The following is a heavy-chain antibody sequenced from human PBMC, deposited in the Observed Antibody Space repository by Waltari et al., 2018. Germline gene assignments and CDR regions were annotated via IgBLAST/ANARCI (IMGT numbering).Heavy chain of an antibody. CDR1: GFPFSSYA. Sequence: QVQLVESGGGVVQPGRSLRLSCAASGFPFSSYAMLWVRQAPGKGLEWVAVISFDGSNKYYADSVKGRFTISRDNSKNTLYLQMNSLRAEDTAVYYCARDTVDSGYVGFYFDYWGQGTLVTVSS. CDR3: ARDTVDSGYVGFYFDY. V-gene: IGHV3-30-3*01. D-gene: IGHD5-12*01. CDR2: ISFDGSNK. J-gene: IGHJ4*02.